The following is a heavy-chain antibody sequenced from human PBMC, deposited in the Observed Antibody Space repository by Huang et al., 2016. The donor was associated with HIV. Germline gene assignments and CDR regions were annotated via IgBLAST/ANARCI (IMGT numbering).Heavy chain of an antibody. Sequence: QVQLVESGAELKKPGASVRVSCKGSGYNVSELSLHWVRQAPEKGLEWMRGIDPDEGETISARRLQGRVTMTGNTSTDTAYMELSSLRPEDTAVYYCATSTPDVGAGVLRSAFDIWGQGTMVTVSS. CDR3: ATSTPDVGAGVLRSAFDI. J-gene: IGHJ3*02. CDR2: IDPDEGET. CDR1: GYNVSELS. V-gene: IGHV1-24*01. D-gene: IGHD2-15*01.